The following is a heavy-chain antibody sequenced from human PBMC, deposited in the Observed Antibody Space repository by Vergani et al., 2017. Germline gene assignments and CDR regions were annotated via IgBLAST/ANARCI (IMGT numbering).Heavy chain of an antibody. D-gene: IGHD5-12*01. Sequence: QVQLVESGGGVVQPGRSLRLSCAASGFTFSSYAMHWVRQAPGKGLEWVAVISYDGSNKYYADSVKGRFTIARDNSKNTLYLQMNSLRAEDTAVYYCARVAIVATEGYYYYYMDVWGKG. CDR3: ARVAIVATEGYYYYYMDV. J-gene: IGHJ6*03. V-gene: IGHV3-30-3*01. CDR1: GFTFSSYA. CDR2: ISYDGSNK.